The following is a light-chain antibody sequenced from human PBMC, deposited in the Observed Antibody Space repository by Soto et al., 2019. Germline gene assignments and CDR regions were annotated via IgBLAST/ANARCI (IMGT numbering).Light chain of an antibody. V-gene: IGLV1-40*01. CDR3: QSYDSSLPVV. CDR2: GNS. Sequence: QPVLTQPPSVSGAPGQRVTISCTGSSSNIGAGYDVHWYQQLPGTAPKLLIYGNSNRPSGVPDRFSGSKSGTSASLAITGLQAEDEADYYCQSYDSSLPVVFGGGTKLTLL. CDR1: SSNIGAGYD. J-gene: IGLJ2*01.